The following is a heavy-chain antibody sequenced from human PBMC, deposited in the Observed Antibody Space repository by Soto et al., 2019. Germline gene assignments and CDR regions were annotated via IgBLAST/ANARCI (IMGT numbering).Heavy chain of an antibody. CDR1: GFTFSSYS. CDR2: IISSSSTI. Sequence: GSLRLSCAASGFTFSSYSMNWVRQAPGKGLEWVSYIISSSSTIYYADSVKGRFTISRDNAKNSLYLQMNSLRDEDAAVYYCAREVGATDYYYGMDVWGQGTTVTVSS. D-gene: IGHD1-26*01. V-gene: IGHV3-48*02. CDR3: AREVGATDYYYGMDV. J-gene: IGHJ6*02.